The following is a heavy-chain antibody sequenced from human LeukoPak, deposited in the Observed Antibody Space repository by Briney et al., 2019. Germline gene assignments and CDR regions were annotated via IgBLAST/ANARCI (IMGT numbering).Heavy chain of an antibody. D-gene: IGHD3-10*01. V-gene: IGHV3-30-3*01. J-gene: IGHJ4*02. CDR1: GFTFSSYA. CDR3: ARDFMGRLDY. Sequence: GGSLRLSCADSGFTFSSYAMHWVRQAPGKGLEWVAVISYDGSNIYYADSVKGRFTISRDNSKNTLYLQMNSLRAEDTAVYYCARDFMGRLDYWGQGTLVTVSS. CDR2: ISYDGSNI.